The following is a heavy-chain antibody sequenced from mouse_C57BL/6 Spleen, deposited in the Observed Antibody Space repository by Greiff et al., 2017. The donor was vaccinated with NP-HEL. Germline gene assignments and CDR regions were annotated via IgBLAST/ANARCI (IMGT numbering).Heavy chain of an antibody. J-gene: IGHJ4*01. D-gene: IGHD4-1*01. CDR1: GFNIKDYY. CDR3: AIPPGYYAMDY. CDR2: IDAEDGDT. V-gene: IGHV14-2*01. Sequence: EVQLQQSGAELVKPGASVKLSCTASGFNIKDYYMHWVKQRTEQGLEWIGRIDAEDGDTKYAPKFQGQVTITADTSSNTAYLQLSSLTSEDTAVYYCAIPPGYYAMDYWGQGTSVTVSS.